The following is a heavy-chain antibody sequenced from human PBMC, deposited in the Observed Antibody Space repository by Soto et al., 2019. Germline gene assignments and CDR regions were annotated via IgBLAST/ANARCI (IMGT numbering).Heavy chain of an antibody. CDR2: IYPYDSDT. CDR3: VKLRTTPTKDLSYHYFSIDV. J-gene: IGHJ6*02. V-gene: IGHV5-51*01. D-gene: IGHD1-1*01. CDR1: EYTFTNNW. Sequence: GESLKLSCQGSEYTFTNNWIGWVRQMPGKGLEYMGIIYPYDSDTRYSPSFQGQVTISADKTINTAYVQWGSLKASDTAIYYCVKLRTTPTKDLSYHYFSIDVWGLGTTVTVSS.